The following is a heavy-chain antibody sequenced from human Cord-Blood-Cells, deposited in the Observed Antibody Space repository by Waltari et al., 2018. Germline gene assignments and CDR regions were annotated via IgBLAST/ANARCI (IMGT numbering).Heavy chain of an antibody. D-gene: IGHD6-6*01. J-gene: IGHJ4*02. CDR2: IYYSGSN. CDR1: GGSISSSSYY. CDR3: ARKLNSSSSLYYFDY. V-gene: IGHV4-39*01. Sequence: QLQLQESGPGLVKPSETLSLTCTVSGGSISSSSYYWGWIRQPPGKGLEWIGSIYYSGSNYYNPSLKSRVTISVDTSKNQFSLKLSSVTAADTAVYYCARKLNSSSSLYYFDYWGQGTLVTVSS.